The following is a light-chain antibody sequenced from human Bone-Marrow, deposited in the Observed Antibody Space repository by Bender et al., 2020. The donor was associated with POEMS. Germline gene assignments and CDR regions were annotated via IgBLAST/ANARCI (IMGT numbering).Light chain of an antibody. CDR2: DVS. CDR3: TSYTSSTTLL. J-gene: IGLJ2*01. V-gene: IGLV2-8*01. CDR1: SSDIGDYNY. Sequence: QSALTQPPSASGSPGQSVTISCTGTSSDIGDYNYVSWYQQHPGKAPKLMIYDVSKRPSGVPDRFSGSKSGNTASLTISGLQAEDEADYYCTSYTSSTTLLFGGGTKLTVL.